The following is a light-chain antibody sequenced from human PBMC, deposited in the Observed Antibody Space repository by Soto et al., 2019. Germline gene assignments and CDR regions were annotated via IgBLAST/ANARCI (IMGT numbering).Light chain of an antibody. CDR2: SAS. Sequence: DIQLTQSPSFLSASVGDKVTITCRASQGMRTYLAWYQQKPGKVPKLLIRSASTLQSGVPPRFSGGGSGTEFTLTISTLQPDDSGIYYCQQLNGYQLAFGGGTNVEIK. CDR1: QGMRTY. CDR3: QQLNGYQLA. V-gene: IGKV1-9*01. J-gene: IGKJ4*01.